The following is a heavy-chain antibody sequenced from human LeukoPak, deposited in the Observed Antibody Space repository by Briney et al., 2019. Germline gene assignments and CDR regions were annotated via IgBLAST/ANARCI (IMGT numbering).Heavy chain of an antibody. V-gene: IGHV1-18*01. CDR3: ARGPFAGAIRLLWY. J-gene: IGHJ4*02. D-gene: IGHD1-26*01. Sequence: PGASVKVSCKASGYTFTSYGISWVRQAPGQGLEWMGWISAYNGNTNYAQKLQGRVTMTRDTSISTAYMELSRLRSDDTAVYYCARGPFAGAIRLLWYWGQGTLVTVSS. CDR1: GYTFTSYG. CDR2: ISAYNGNT.